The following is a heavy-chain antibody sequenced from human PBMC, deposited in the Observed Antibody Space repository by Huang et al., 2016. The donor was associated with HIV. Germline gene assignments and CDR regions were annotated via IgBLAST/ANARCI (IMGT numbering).Heavy chain of an antibody. V-gene: IGHV3-7*04. J-gene: IGHJ5*02. CDR1: GFIFTNYW. CDR2: VNQDGFER. CDR3: VRGSGREWLDP. Sequence: EVQLVESGGGLVQPGGSLRLSCVGSGFIFTNYWFSWVRQAPGKGLEGVANVNQDGFERNYVDSVKGRFTISRDNARTSLYLQLTSLRAEDTAVYFCVRGSGREWLDPWGQGTLVTVSS.